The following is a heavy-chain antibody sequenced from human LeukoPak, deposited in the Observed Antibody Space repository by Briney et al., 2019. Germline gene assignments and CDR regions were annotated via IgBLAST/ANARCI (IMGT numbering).Heavy chain of an antibody. J-gene: IGHJ6*03. D-gene: IGHD2-2*01. CDR2: INPSVVIT. Sequence: ASVKVSCKASGYTFTGYYMPWVRQAPGQELEWMGIINPSVVITSYAQKFQGRVTMTRVTCTSTVYMELSSLRSEDTAVYYCARSRSDYYYYYMDVWGKGTTVTISS. V-gene: IGHV1-46*01. CDR1: GYTFTGYY. CDR3: ARSRSDYYYYYMDV.